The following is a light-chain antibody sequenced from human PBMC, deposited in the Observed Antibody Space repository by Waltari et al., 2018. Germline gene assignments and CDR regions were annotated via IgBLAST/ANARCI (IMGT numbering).Light chain of an antibody. V-gene: IGLV2-11*01. Sequence: QSALTQPRSVSGSPGQSVTISCTGTSSDVGGYNYVSWYQQHPGKAPNLMIYDVSKRPSGVPVRCAGSKSGNTASLTISGLQAEDEADYYCCSYAGSYTFEVFGGGTKLTV. CDR1: SSDVGGYNY. J-gene: IGLJ3*02. CDR3: CSYAGSYTFEV. CDR2: DVS.